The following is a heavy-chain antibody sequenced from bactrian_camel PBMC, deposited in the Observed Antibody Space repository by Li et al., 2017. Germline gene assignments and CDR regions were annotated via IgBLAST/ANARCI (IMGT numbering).Heavy chain of an antibody. J-gene: IGHJ4*01. CDR2: IHRDGRHT. V-gene: IGHV3-2*01. D-gene: IGHD4*01. Sequence: HVQLVESGGGLVQPGGSLRLSCAASGFTFSTYHMTWVRQAPGKGPEWVSSIHRDGRHTYYADSVKGRFTISRDNAENTLYLQMNRLKPEDSGMYYCAADLVNAATMIRRPDYEYQYWGRGTQVTVS. CDR1: GFTFSTYH. CDR3: AADLVNAATMIRRPDYEYQY.